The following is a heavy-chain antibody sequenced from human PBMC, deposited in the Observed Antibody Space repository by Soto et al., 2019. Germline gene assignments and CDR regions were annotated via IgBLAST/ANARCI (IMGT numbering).Heavy chain of an antibody. D-gene: IGHD6-19*01. CDR3: ARDLAVGLVDY. J-gene: IGHJ4*02. CDR1: GYTFTSYG. CDR2: ISAYNGNP. V-gene: IGHV1-18*01. Sequence: QLQLVQSGAEVKKPGASVKVSCKASGYTFTSYGISWVRQAPGQGLEWMGRISAYNGNPKYAQKLQGRVTMTTDTSTSIGYMELRGLRSDDTAVYYCARDLAVGLVDYWGQGTLVTVSS.